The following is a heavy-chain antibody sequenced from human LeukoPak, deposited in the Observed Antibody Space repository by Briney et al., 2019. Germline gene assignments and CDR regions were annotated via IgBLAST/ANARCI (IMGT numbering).Heavy chain of an antibody. D-gene: IGHD4-17*01. J-gene: IGHJ6*02. V-gene: IGHV1-69*04. Sequence: ASVKVSCKASGGTSSSYAISWVRQAPGQGLEWMGRIIPILGIANYAQKFQGRVTITADKSTSTAYMELSSLRSEDTAVYYCAILGPSTVTTYGMDVWGQGTTVTVSS. CDR2: IIPILGIA. CDR3: AILGPSTVTTYGMDV. CDR1: GGTSSSYA.